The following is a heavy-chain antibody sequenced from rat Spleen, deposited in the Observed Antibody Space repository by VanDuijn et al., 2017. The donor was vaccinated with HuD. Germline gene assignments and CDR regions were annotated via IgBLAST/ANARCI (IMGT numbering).Heavy chain of an antibody. Sequence: VQLKESGPGLVQPSQPLSLTCTVSGFSLSNYGVIWVRQPPGKGLEWVASISYEGSSTYYGDSVKGRFTISRDNAKSTLYLQMNNLRSEDTATYYCTRGTYFRHWGQGVMVTVSS. CDR3: TRGTYFRH. J-gene: IGHJ2*01. CDR1: GFSLSNYG. V-gene: IGHV5-22*01. D-gene: IGHD4-6*01. CDR2: ISYEGSST.